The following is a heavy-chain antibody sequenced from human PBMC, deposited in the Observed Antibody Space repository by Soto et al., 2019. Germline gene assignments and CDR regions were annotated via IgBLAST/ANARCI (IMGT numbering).Heavy chain of an antibody. Sequence: QVQLQESGPGLVKSSQTLSLTCTVSGGSISSGGNYWSWIRQHPGKGLEWIGYIYHSGSSYYNPSLKSRVTISVDTSKNQFSRKLNSVTAADTAVYYCARARMVRGVIYYYGMDVWGQGTTVTVSS. V-gene: IGHV4-31*03. D-gene: IGHD3-10*01. CDR1: GGSISSGGNY. CDR2: IYHSGSS. CDR3: ARARMVRGVIYYYGMDV. J-gene: IGHJ6*02.